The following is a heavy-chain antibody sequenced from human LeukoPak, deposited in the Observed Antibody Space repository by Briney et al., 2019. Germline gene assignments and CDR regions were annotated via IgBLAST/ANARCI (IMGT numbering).Heavy chain of an antibody. V-gene: IGHV1-2*02. D-gene: IGHD6-19*01. Sequence: GASVKVSCKASGYTFTGYYMHWVRQAPGQGLEWMGWINPNSGGTNYAQKFQGRVTMTRDTSISTAYMELSRLRSDDTAVYYCARGDWGGSGWYYFDYWGQGTLVTVSS. CDR3: ARGDWGGSGWYYFDY. CDR1: GYTFTGYY. CDR2: INPNSGGT. J-gene: IGHJ4*02.